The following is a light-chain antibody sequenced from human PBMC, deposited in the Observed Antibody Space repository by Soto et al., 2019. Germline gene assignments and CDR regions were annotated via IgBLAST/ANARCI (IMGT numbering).Light chain of an antibody. J-gene: IGKJ3*01. CDR1: QSLSSY. CDR2: DAS. V-gene: IGKV3-11*01. CDR3: QQRSHWPGT. Sequence: EIVLTQSPATLSLSPGEGATLSCRASQSLSSYLAWYQQKPGQAPRLLIYDASNRATGVPARFSGSGSGTDFTLIISSLEPEDSAVYYCQQRSHWPGTFVPGTKVDIK.